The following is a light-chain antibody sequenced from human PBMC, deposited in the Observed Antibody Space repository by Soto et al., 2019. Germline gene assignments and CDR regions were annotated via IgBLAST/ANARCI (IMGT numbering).Light chain of an antibody. CDR1: QSVSSY. CDR2: DAS. CDR3: QQRSKWPTLT. J-gene: IGKJ4*01. Sequence: EIVLTQSPATLSLSPGERATLSCRASQSVSSYLAWYQQKPGQAPRLLIYDASNRATGIPARFSGSGSGTDFTLTISRLEPEDFAVYYCQQRSKWPTLTFGGGTKVEIK. V-gene: IGKV3-11*01.